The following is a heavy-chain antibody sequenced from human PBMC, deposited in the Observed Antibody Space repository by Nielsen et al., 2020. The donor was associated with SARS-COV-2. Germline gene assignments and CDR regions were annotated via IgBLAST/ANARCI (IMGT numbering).Heavy chain of an antibody. CDR3: ARVGSSSWYFDY. J-gene: IGHJ4*02. Sequence: GESLKISCVASTFSNYWMSWVRQAPGQGLEWVANIKQDGTEKHYVDSVKGRFTISRDNAKNSLYLQMNSLRAEDTAVYYCARVGSSSWYFDYWGQGTLVTVSS. D-gene: IGHD6-13*01. V-gene: IGHV3-7*01. CDR2: IKQDGTEK. CDR1: TFSNYW.